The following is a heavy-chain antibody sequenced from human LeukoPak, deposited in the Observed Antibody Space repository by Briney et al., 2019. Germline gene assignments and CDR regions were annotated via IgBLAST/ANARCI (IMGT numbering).Heavy chain of an antibody. CDR1: VYTFTSYG. CDR2: ISAYNGNT. D-gene: IGHD1-26*01. J-gene: IGHJ4*02. V-gene: IGHV1-18*01. Sequence: GASVTVSCMASVYTFTSYGISWVRQAPGQGLEWMGWISAYNGNTNYAQKLQGRVTMTTATSTAYMELRSLRSDDTAVYYCARDLSGSYYPYFDYWGQGTLVSVSS. CDR3: ARDLSGSYYPYFDY.